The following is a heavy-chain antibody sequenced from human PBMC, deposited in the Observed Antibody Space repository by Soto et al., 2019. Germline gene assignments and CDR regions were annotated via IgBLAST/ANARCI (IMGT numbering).Heavy chain of an antibody. CDR1: GFTXSSYA. Sequence: GGSLRLSCAASGFTXSSYATSWVRQAPGKGLEWVSAISGSGGSTYYADSVKGRFTISRDNSKNTLYLQMNSLRAEDTAVYYCAKVKAGRGESVFDYWGQGTLVTVSS. D-gene: IGHD3-16*01. CDR3: AKVKAGRGESVFDY. J-gene: IGHJ4*02. V-gene: IGHV3-23*01. CDR2: ISGSGGST.